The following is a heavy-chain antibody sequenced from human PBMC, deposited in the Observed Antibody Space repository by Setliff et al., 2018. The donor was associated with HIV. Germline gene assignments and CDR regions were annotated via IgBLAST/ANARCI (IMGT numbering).Heavy chain of an antibody. CDR3: AFLNTPGSDSSGYPPL. Sequence: SETLSLTCAVYGGSFSDYYWSWIRQPPGKGLEWIGEINHSGSTNYNPSLKSRVTISVDTSKNQFSLKLSSVTAADTAVYYCAFLNTPGSDSSGYPPLWGQGTLVTVSS. CDR2: INHSGST. D-gene: IGHD3-22*01. CDR1: GGSFSDYY. J-gene: IGHJ4*02. V-gene: IGHV4-34*01.